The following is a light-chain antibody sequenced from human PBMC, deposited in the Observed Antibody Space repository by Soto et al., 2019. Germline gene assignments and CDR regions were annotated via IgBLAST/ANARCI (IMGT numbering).Light chain of an antibody. CDR1: SSDVGGYDY. CDR2: EVT. Sequence: QSALTQPASVSGSPGQSIAISCTGTSSDVGGYDYVSWYQQQPDKAPKLIIYEVTQRPSGVSHRFSGSKSGNTASLTISWLQAEDEADYYCSSHTSANTRVFGTGTKVTXL. J-gene: IGLJ1*01. V-gene: IGLV2-14*01. CDR3: SSHTSANTRV.